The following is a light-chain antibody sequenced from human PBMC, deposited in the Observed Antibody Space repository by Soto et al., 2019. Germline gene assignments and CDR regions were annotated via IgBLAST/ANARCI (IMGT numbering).Light chain of an antibody. Sequence: QSALTQPPSASGSLGQSVTLSCSGTNSDIGDYNYVAWYQQRPGKAPKFLIFEVSERPSGVPDRFSGSKSGNTASLTVSGLQAEDEADYYCSSYAGSNNFKVFGTGTKLTVL. V-gene: IGLV2-8*01. CDR1: NSDIGDYNY. CDR3: SSYAGSNNFKV. J-gene: IGLJ1*01. CDR2: EVS.